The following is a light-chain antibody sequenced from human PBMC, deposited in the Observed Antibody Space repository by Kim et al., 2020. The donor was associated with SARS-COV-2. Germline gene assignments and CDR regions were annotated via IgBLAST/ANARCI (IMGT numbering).Light chain of an antibody. V-gene: IGLV2-8*01. CDR3: SSYAGSNNPYV. J-gene: IGLJ1*01. CDR1: SSDVGGYNY. CDR2: EVS. Sequence: QSALTQPPSASGSPGQSVTISCTVTSSDVGGYNYVFWYQQHPGKAPKIMIYEVSKRPSGVPDRFSGSKSVNTASLTVSGLQAEDEADYYCSSYAGSNNPYVCGTAIKVTV.